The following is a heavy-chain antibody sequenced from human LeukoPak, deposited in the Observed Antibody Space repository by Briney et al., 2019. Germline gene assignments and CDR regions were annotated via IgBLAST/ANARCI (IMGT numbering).Heavy chain of an antibody. CDR3: ARVRRTVTTFDAFDI. D-gene: IGHD4-17*01. J-gene: IGHJ3*02. CDR1: GFTFSSYW. CDR2: IKQDGSEK. Sequence: GGSLRLSCAASGFTFSSYWMSWVRQAPGKGLEWVANIKQDGSEKYYVDSVKGRFTISRDNAKNSLYLQMNSLRAEDTAVYYCARVRRTVTTFDAFDIWGQGTMVTVSS. V-gene: IGHV3-7*01.